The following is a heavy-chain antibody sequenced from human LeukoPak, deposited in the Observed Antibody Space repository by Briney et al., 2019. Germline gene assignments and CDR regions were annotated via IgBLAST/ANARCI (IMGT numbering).Heavy chain of an antibody. Sequence: PGGSLRLSCAASGFTFSSYAMSWVRQAPGKGLEWVSAISGSGGSTYYADSVKGRFTTSRDNSKSTLYLQMNSLRAEDTAVYYCAKDRVYNSGWGNWLDPWGQGSLVTVSS. J-gene: IGHJ5*02. CDR1: GFTFSSYA. D-gene: IGHD6-25*01. CDR2: ISGSGGST. CDR3: AKDRVYNSGWGNWLDP. V-gene: IGHV3-23*01.